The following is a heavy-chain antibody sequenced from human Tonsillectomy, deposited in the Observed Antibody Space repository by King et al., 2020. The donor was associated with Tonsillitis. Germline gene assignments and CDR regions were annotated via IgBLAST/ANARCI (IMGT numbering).Heavy chain of an antibody. V-gene: IGHV6-1*01. CDR3: ARETYYYDSSGFLF. CDR2: TYYRSKWYN. J-gene: IGHJ4*02. D-gene: IGHD3-22*01. Sequence: VQLQQSGPGLVKPSQTLSLTCAISGDSVSSNSAAWNWIRQSPLRGLEWLGRTYYRSKWYNDYAVSVKSRITINPDTSKNQFSLQLNSVTPEDTAVYYCARETYYYDSSGFLFWGQGTLVTVSS. CDR1: GDSVSSNSAA.